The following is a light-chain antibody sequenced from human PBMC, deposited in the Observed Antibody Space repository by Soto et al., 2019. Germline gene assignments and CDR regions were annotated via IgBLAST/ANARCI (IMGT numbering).Light chain of an antibody. CDR2: GAS. CDR1: QSISSN. Sequence: EIVMTRSPATLSVSPGERATLSCRASQSISSNLAWYQQKPGQAPRLLIYGASTRATRVPARFSGSGSGTEFTLTISSLQSEDFAVYYCQQHDDWLLTFGGGTKVEIK. V-gene: IGKV3-15*01. CDR3: QQHDDWLLT. J-gene: IGKJ4*01.